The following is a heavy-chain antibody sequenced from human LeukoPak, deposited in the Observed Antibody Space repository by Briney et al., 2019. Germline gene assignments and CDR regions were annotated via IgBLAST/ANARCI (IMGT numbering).Heavy chain of an antibody. CDR1: GFTFSSYG. CDR2: IRYDGSNK. CDR3: AKIGAGATLRPHAFDG. V-gene: IGHV3-30*02. D-gene: IGHD1-26*01. Sequence: GGSLRLSCAASGFTFSSYGMHWVRQAPGKGLEWVAFIRYDGSNKYYADSVKGRFTISRDNSKNTLYLQMDSLRAEDTALYYCAKIGAGATLRPHAFDGWGQGTMVTVSS. J-gene: IGHJ3*01.